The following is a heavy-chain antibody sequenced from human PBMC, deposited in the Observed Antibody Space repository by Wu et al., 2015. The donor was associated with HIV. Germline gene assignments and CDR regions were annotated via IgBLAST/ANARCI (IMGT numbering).Heavy chain of an antibody. D-gene: IGHD6-13*01. V-gene: IGHV1-8*01. CDR2: INPNNGYT. Sequence: QVQLVQSGAEVKKPGASVKVSCKASGYTLTSYDIHWVRQATGQGLEWLGWINPNNGYTGYAQKFQGRVTLTRSTSESTAYMELSSLRSEDTAVFYCVIERRAAAAKRMDAFEMWGQGTLVTVSS. CDR3: VIERRAAAAKRMDAFEM. J-gene: IGHJ3*02. CDR1: GYTLTSYD.